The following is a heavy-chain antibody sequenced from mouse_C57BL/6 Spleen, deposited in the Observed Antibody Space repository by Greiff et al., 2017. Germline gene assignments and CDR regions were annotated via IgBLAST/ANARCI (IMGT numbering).Heavy chain of an antibody. J-gene: IGHJ2*01. CDR1: GYTFTSYW. V-gene: IGHV1-52*01. CDR2: IDPSDSET. Sequence: QVQLQQPGAELVRPGSSVKLSCKASGYTFTSYWMHWVKQRPIQGLEWIGNIDPSDSETPYNQKFKDKATLTVDKSSSTAYMQLSSLTSEDSAVYYCARFLYPYYFDYWGQGTTLTVSS. D-gene: IGHD2-1*01. CDR3: ARFLYPYYFDY.